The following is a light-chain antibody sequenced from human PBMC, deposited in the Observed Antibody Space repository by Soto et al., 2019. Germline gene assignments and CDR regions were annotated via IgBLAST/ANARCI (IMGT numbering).Light chain of an antibody. Sequence: QSALTQPPSASGSPGQSVTISCTGTSSDIGGYDYVSWYQQHPGKAPKVMIYEVTKRPSGVPGRFSGSKSGYTASLTISGLQAEDEADYYCSSYGGSNNVLFGGGTKLTVL. CDR3: SSYGGSNNVL. J-gene: IGLJ3*02. V-gene: IGLV2-8*01. CDR2: EVT. CDR1: SSDIGGYDY.